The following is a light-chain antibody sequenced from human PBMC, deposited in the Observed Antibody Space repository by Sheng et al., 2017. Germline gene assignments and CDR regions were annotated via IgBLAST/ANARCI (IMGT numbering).Light chain of an antibody. J-gene: IGKJ4*01. CDR2: AAS. V-gene: IGKV1-39*01. CDR3: QQSYTTPPA. CDR1: QSIRSY. Sequence: DIQMTQSPSSLSASVGDRLTITCRASQSIRSYLNWYQQKPGKAPKLLIYAASSLQSGVPSRFSGSGSGTEYTLTISSLQPEDIATYFCQQSYTTPPAFGGGTKVEIK.